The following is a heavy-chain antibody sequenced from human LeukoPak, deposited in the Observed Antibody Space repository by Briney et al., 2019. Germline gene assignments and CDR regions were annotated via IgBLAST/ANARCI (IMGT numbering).Heavy chain of an antibody. J-gene: IGHJ6*02. CDR1: GFTFSNAW. CDR3: TTDRLGFYYYYGMDV. V-gene: IGHV3-15*01. D-gene: IGHD6-19*01. CDR2: IKSKTDGGTT. Sequence: GVPLRLSCAASGFTFSNAWMSWVRQTPGKGLEWVGRIKSKTDGGTTDYAAPVKGRFTISRDDSKNTLYLQMNSLKTEDTAVYYCTTDRLGFYYYYGMDVWGQGTTVTVSS.